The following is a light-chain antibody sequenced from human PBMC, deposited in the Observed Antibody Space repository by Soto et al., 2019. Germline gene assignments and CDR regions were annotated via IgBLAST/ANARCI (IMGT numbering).Light chain of an antibody. Sequence: DIVLTQSPFTLSLYPGERATLSCRASQSVSGYLVWYQQKPGQAPRLLIYDASARAAGIPARFIGSGSGTDFTLTISSLEPEDSAVYYCQQHLGRHTFGQGTKVDIK. J-gene: IGKJ1*01. CDR3: QQHLGRHT. CDR1: QSVSGY. V-gene: IGKV3-11*01. CDR2: DAS.